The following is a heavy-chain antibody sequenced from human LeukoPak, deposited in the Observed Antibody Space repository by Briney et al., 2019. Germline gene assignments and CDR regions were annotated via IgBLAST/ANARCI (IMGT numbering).Heavy chain of an antibody. V-gene: IGHV3-7*01. CDR3: AREADPDYYDSSGYYDY. D-gene: IGHD3-22*01. Sequence: GGSLRLSCAASGLTFSSYAMSWVRQAPGKGLEWVANIKQDGSEKYYVDSVKDRFTISRDNAKNSLYLQMNSLRAEDTAVYYCAREADPDYYDSSGYYDYWGQGTLVTVSS. CDR2: IKQDGSEK. CDR1: GLTFSSYA. J-gene: IGHJ4*02.